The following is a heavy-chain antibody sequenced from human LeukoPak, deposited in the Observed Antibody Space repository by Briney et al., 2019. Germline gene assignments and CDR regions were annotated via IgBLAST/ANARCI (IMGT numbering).Heavy chain of an antibody. Sequence: GGSLRLSCAASGFTFSDYYMSWIRQAPGKGLEWVSYISSSGSTIYYADSVKGRFTISRDNAKNSLYLQMNSLRAEDTAVYYCARDHYDSSGYDLMVAFDIWGRGTMVTVSS. J-gene: IGHJ3*02. CDR3: ARDHYDSSGYDLMVAFDI. CDR2: ISSSGSTI. D-gene: IGHD3-22*01. V-gene: IGHV3-11*01. CDR1: GFTFSDYY.